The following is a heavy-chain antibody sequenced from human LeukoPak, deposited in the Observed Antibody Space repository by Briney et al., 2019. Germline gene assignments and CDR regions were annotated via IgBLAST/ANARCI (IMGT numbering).Heavy chain of an antibody. D-gene: IGHD2-21*02. CDR3: ARDHGAVTATPDDAFDM. CDR1: GFTFSSYA. Sequence: GGSLRLSCAASGFTFSSYAMSWVRQTPGKGLEWVSVIYPDGSTYYSDSVRGRFTFSRDNSKNTLFLQMNSLRAEDTAVYYCARDHGAVTATPDDAFDMWGQGTMVTVSS. J-gene: IGHJ3*02. V-gene: IGHV3-66*01. CDR2: IYPDGST.